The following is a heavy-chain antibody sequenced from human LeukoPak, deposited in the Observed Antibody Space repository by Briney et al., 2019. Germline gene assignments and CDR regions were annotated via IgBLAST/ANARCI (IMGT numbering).Heavy chain of an antibody. CDR1: GYTFTSYG. Sequence: ASVKVSCKASGYTFTSYGISWVRQAPGQGLEWMGWINPNSGGTNYAQKFQGRVTMTRDTSISTAYMELSRLRSDDTAVYYCARVFGSGYDQDYWGQGTLVTVSS. J-gene: IGHJ4*02. CDR3: ARVFGSGYDQDY. CDR2: INPNSGGT. D-gene: IGHD5-12*01. V-gene: IGHV1-2*02.